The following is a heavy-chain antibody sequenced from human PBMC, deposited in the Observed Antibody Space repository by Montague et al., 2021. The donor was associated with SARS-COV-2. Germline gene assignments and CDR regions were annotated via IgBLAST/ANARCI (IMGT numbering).Heavy chain of an antibody. V-gene: IGHV5-51*01. J-gene: IGHJ6*02. CDR1: GYTFTNYW. CDR2: IDPSDDDT. CDR3: ARKGDYYDLDV. Sequence: QSGAEVKKPGESLKISCKGSGYTFTNYWIAWVRQMPGKGLEWMGIIDPSDDDTTYSPSFQGQVITSADKSITTAYLQWSSLKASDTAIYYCARKGDYYDLDVWGQGATVTVSS.